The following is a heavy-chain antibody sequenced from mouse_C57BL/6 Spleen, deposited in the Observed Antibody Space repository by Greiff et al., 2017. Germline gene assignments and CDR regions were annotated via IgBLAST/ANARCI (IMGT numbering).Heavy chain of an antibody. CDR3: ARANWHAMDY. Sequence: VKLQESGPGLVAPSQSLSITCTVSGFSLTSYAISWVRQPPGKGLEWLGVIWTGGGTNYNSALKSRLSISEDNSKSQVFLKMNSLPSDDTARYYCARANWHAMDYWGQGTSVTVSS. CDR1: GFSLTSYA. V-gene: IGHV2-9-1*01. D-gene: IGHD4-1*01. J-gene: IGHJ4*01. CDR2: IWTGGGT.